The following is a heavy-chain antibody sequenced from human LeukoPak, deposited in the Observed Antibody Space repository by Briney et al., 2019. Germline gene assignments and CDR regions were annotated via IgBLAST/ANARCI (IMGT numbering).Heavy chain of an antibody. CDR2: ISSSSSYI. CDR1: GFTFSSYS. CDR3: ASLEDYDILTGHDAFDI. Sequence: GGSLRLSCAASGFTFSSYSMNWVRQAPGKGLEWVSSISSSSSYIYYADSVKGRFTISRDNAKNSLYLQMNSLRAEDTAVYYCASLEDYDILTGHDAFDIWGQGTMVTVSS. J-gene: IGHJ3*02. D-gene: IGHD3-9*01. V-gene: IGHV3-21*01.